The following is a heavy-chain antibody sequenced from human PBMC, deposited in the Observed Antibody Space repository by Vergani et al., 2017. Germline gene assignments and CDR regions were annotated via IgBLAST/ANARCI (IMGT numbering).Heavy chain of an antibody. J-gene: IGHJ4*02. CDR3: AKDSFDFWSGYYDY. Sequence: QVQLVESGGGVVQPGRSLRLSCADSGFTFSSYGMHWVRQAPGKGLEWVAVISYDGSNKYYADSVKGRFTISRDNSKNTLYLQMNSLRAEDTALYYCAKDSFDFWSGYYDYWGQGTLVTVSS. CDR1: GFTFSSYG. V-gene: IGHV3-30*18. CDR2: ISYDGSNK. D-gene: IGHD3-3*01.